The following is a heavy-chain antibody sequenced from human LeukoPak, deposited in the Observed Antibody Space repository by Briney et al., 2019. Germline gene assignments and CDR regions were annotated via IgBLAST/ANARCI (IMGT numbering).Heavy chain of an antibody. V-gene: IGHV4-31*03. CDR3: VRGANYDILTALDY. D-gene: IGHD3-9*01. Sequence: SETLSLTCTVSGGSLSCAGSYWNWVRQHPGKGLEWIGYIYYHGSTYYNPSLKSRITISVDTSKNQFSLKLDSVTAADTAVYYCVRGANYDILTALDYWGQGTLVTVSS. CDR1: GGSLSCAGSY. J-gene: IGHJ4*02. CDR2: IYYHGST.